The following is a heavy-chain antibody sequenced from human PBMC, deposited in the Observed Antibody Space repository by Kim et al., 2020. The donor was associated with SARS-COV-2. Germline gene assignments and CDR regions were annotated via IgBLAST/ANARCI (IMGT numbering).Heavy chain of an antibody. J-gene: IGHJ4*02. Sequence: SPNHNPSHKSRVTISVDTSKKQVSLKLSSVTAADTAVDYCARVGGWVDYWGQGTLVTVSS. V-gene: IGHV4-34*01. CDR3: ARVGGWVDY. CDR2: SP. D-gene: IGHD6-19*01.